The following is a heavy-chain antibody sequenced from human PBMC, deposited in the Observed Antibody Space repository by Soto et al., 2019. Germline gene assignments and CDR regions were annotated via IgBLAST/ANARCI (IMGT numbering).Heavy chain of an antibody. Sequence: ASVKVSCKASGYTFTSYGISWVRQAPGQGLEWMGWISAYNHNRKFAQKFQGRVTMTTETSTSTAYMELRSLRSDDTAIYFCARDQYCGTSGCYLNYFEHWGQGTPVTVSS. J-gene: IGHJ4*02. CDR1: GYTFTSYG. CDR2: ISAYNHNR. V-gene: IGHV1-18*01. D-gene: IGHD2-2*01. CDR3: ARDQYCGTSGCYLNYFEH.